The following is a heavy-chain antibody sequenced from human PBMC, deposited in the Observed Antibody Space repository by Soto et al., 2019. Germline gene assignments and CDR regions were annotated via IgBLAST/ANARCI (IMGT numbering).Heavy chain of an antibody. CDR1: GFSLSTSGVG. Sequence: SGPTLVKPTQTLTLTCTFSGFSLSTSGVGVGWIRQPPGKALEWLALIYWDDDKRYSPSLKSRLTITKDTSKNQVVLTMTNMDPVDTATYYCAHSLWICSGGSCYLDAFDIWGQGTMVTVSS. V-gene: IGHV2-5*02. J-gene: IGHJ3*02. CDR2: IYWDDDK. D-gene: IGHD2-15*01. CDR3: AHSLWICSGGSCYLDAFDI.